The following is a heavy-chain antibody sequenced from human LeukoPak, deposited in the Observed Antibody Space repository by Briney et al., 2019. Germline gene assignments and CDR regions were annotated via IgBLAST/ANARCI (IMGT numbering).Heavy chain of an antibody. J-gene: IGHJ6*01. CDR3: ARDGYYYDSSGYYHHYGMDV. V-gene: IGHV3-13*01. CDR2: IGTAGDT. CDR1: GFTFSSYD. D-gene: IGHD3-22*01. Sequence: GGSLRLSCAASGFTFSSYDMHWVRQATGKGLEWVPAIGTAGDTYYPGSVKGRFTISRENAKNSLYLQMNSLRAGDTAVYYCARDGYYYDSSGYYHHYGMDVW.